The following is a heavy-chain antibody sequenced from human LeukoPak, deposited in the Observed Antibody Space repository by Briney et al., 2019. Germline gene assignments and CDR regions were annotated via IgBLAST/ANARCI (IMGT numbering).Heavy chain of an antibody. Sequence: ASVKVSCKASGYTFTGYYMHWVRQAPGQGLEWMGRINPNSGGTNYAQKFQGRVTMTRDTSISTAYMELSRLRSDDTAVYYCARVSGGWLSQQIDYWGQGTLVTVPS. CDR2: INPNSGGT. J-gene: IGHJ4*02. D-gene: IGHD6-19*01. V-gene: IGHV1-2*06. CDR1: GYTFTGYY. CDR3: ARVSGGWLSQQIDY.